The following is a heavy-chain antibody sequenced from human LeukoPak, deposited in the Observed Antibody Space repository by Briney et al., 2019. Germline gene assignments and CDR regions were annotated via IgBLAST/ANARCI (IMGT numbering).Heavy chain of an antibody. CDR2: IIPIFGTA. D-gene: IGHD2-15*01. V-gene: IGHV1-69*01. J-gene: IGHJ5*02. Sequence: GASVKVSCKASGGTFSSYAISWVRPAPGQGLEWMGGIIPIFGTANYAQKFQGRVTITADESTSTAYMELSSLRSEDTAVYYCAGSSGGSYLPYSWFDPWGQGTLVTVSS. CDR1: GGTFSSYA. CDR3: AGSSGGSYLPYSWFDP.